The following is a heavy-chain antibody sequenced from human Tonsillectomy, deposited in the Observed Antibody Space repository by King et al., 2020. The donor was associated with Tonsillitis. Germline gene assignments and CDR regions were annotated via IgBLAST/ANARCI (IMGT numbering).Heavy chain of an antibody. Sequence: VQLVESGGGVVQPGRSLRLSCAASGFTFSSYGMHWVRQAPGKGLEWVAGIWYDGSNKYYADSVKGRFTISRDNSKNTLYLQMNSLRAEDTAVYYCARDGERYYDSSGYYYPNYWGQGTLVTVSS. V-gene: IGHV3-33*01. CDR2: IWYDGSNK. J-gene: IGHJ4*02. D-gene: IGHD3-22*01. CDR1: GFTFSSYG. CDR3: ARDGERYYDSSGYYYPNY.